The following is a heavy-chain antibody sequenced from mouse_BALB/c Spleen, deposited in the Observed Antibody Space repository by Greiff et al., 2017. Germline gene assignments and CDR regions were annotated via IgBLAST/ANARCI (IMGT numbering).Heavy chain of an antibody. Sequence: QVQLKESGAELMKPGASVKISCKATGYTFSSYWIEWVKQRPGHGLEWIGEILPGSGSTNYNEKFKGKATFTADTSSNTAYMQLSSLTSEDSAVYYCARGSYYGNYVGAMDYWGQGTSVTVSS. CDR2: ILPGSGST. CDR3: ARGSYYGNYVGAMDY. V-gene: IGHV1-9*01. D-gene: IGHD2-10*01. J-gene: IGHJ4*01. CDR1: GYTFSSYW.